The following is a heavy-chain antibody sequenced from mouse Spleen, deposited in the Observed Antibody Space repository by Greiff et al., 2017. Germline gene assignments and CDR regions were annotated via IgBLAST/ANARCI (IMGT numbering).Heavy chain of an antibody. J-gene: IGHJ1*01. Sequence: VKLVESGAELVRPGVSVKISCKGSGYTFTDYAMHWVKQSHAKSLEWIGVISTYYGDASYNQKFKGKATMTVDKSSSTAYMELARLTSEDSAIYYCARERGYYGYWYCDVWGAGTTVTVSS. CDR2: ISTYYGDA. CDR3: ARERGYYGYWYCDV. CDR1: GYTFTDYA. D-gene: IGHD1-1*01. V-gene: IGHV1S137*01.